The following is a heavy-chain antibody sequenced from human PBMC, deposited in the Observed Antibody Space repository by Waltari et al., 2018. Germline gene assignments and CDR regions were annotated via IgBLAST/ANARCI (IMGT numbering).Heavy chain of an antibody. CDR2: SYYSGST. V-gene: IGHV4-31*01. D-gene: IGHD3-22*01. Sequence: QVQLQESGPGLVKPSQTLSLTCTVSGGSIRSGGYYWSWIRQHPGKGLEWIGYSYYSGSTYYNPSLKSLVTISVDTSKNQFSLKLSSVTAADTAVYYCARGRKGDSSGYLGPFDYWGQGTLVTVSS. CDR1: GGSIRSGGYY. J-gene: IGHJ4*02. CDR3: ARGRKGDSSGYLGPFDY.